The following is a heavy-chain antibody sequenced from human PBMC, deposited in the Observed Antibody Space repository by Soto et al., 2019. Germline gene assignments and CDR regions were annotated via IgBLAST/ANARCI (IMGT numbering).Heavy chain of an antibody. J-gene: IGHJ4*02. CDR3: ARGPSSCWYDY. CDR1: GGTFSSYT. CDR2: IIPILGIA. Sequence: QVQLVQSGAEVKKPGSSVKVSCKASGGTFSSYTISWVRQAPGQGLEWMGRIIPILGIANYAQKFQGRVTITAYKSPSTAYMELSSLRSEDTAVYYCARGPSSCWYDYWGQGTLVTVSS. V-gene: IGHV1-69*02. D-gene: IGHD6-19*01.